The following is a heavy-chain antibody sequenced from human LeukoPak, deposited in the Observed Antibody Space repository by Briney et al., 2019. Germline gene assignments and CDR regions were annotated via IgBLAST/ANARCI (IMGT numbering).Heavy chain of an antibody. CDR2: INHSGST. CDR1: GGSFSGYY. Sequence: SETLSLTCAVYGGSFSGYYWSWIRQPPGKGLEWIGEINHSGSTNYNPSLKSRVTTSVDTSKNQFSLKLSSVTAADTAVYYCARGGRGYSYGLFDYWGQGTLVTVSS. V-gene: IGHV4-34*01. CDR3: ARGGRGYSYGLFDY. J-gene: IGHJ4*02. D-gene: IGHD5-18*01.